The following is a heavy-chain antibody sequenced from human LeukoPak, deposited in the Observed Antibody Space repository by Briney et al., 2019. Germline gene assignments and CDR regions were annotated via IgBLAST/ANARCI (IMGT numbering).Heavy chain of an antibody. CDR2: IYTSGST. V-gene: IGHV4-61*02. J-gene: IGHJ6*03. CDR1: GGSISSGSYY. Sequence: SQTLSLTCTVSGGSISSGSYYWSWIRQPAGKGLEWIGRIYTSGSTNYNPSLKSRVTISVDTSKNQFSLKLSSVTAADTAVYYCASEARPYYYYMDVWGKGTTVTVSS. D-gene: IGHD6-6*01. CDR3: ASEARPYYYYMDV.